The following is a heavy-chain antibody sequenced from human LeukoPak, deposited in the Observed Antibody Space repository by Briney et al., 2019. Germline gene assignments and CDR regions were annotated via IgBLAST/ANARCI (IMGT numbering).Heavy chain of an antibody. D-gene: IGHD5-12*01. Sequence: SETLSLTCSVSGGSISSSSYYWGWIRRPPGKGLEWISSIYYSGTTHYNPSLKSRVTMSVDTSKNQFSLKLSAVTAADTAVYYCARQFHGSGYVDDLWGQGTLVTVSS. V-gene: IGHV4-39*01. CDR1: GGSISSSSYY. J-gene: IGHJ5*02. CDR3: ARQFHGSGYVDDL. CDR2: IYYSGTT.